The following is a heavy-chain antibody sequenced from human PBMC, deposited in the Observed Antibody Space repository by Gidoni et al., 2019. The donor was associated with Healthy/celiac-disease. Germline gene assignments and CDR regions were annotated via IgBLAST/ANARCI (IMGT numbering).Heavy chain of an antibody. Sequence: QVQLQESGPGLVKPSETLSLTCTVSGGSISSYYWSWIRQPPGKGLEWIGYIYYSGSTNYNPSLKSRVTISVDTSKNQFSLKLSSVTAADTAVYYCARGGSDSSGWYAESFSYFDYWGQGTLVTVSS. CDR1: GGSISSYY. V-gene: IGHV4-59*01. CDR2: IYYSGST. D-gene: IGHD6-19*01. J-gene: IGHJ4*02. CDR3: ARGGSDSSGWYAESFSYFDY.